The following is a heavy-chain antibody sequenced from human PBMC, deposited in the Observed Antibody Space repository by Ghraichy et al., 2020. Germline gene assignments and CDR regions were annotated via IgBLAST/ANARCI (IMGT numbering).Heavy chain of an antibody. V-gene: IGHV1-69*06. CDR3: ARDFSLKGFDY. J-gene: IGHJ4*02. Sequence: SVKVSCKASGGTFSSYAISWVRQAPGQGLEWMGGIIPIFGTANYAQKFQGRVTIPAEKSTSTAYMELSSLRSEDTAVYYCARDFSLKGFDYWGQGTLVTVSS. D-gene: IGHD3-3*01. CDR1: GGTFSSYA. CDR2: IIPIFGTA.